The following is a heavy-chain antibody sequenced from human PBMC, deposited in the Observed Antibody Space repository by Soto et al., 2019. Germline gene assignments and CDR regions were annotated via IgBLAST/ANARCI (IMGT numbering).Heavy chain of an antibody. D-gene: IGHD3-3*01. CDR2: IYYSGST. CDR1: GGSISSSSYY. J-gene: IGHJ4*02. Sequence: TLSLTCTVSGGSISSSSYYWGWIRQPPGKGLEWIGSIYYSGSTYYNPSLKSRVTISVDTSKNQFSLKLSSVTAADTAVYYCATLSYDCWSGDYFDYRGQATLGTVSS. V-gene: IGHV4-39*01. CDR3: ATLSYDCWSGDYFDY.